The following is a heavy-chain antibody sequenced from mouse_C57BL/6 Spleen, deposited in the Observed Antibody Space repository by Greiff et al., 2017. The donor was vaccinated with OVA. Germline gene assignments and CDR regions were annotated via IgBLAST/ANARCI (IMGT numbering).Heavy chain of an antibody. J-gene: IGHJ3*01. D-gene: IGHD2-4*01. CDR1: GYTFTDYY. V-gene: IGHV1-26*01. Sequence: EVQLQQSGPELVKPGASVKISCKASGYTFTDYYMNWVKQSHGKSLEWIGDINPNNGGTSYNQKFKGKATLTVDKSSSTAYMELRSLTSDDSAVYYCARDDYDVFAYWGQGTLVTVSA. CDR3: ARDDYDVFAY. CDR2: INPNNGGT.